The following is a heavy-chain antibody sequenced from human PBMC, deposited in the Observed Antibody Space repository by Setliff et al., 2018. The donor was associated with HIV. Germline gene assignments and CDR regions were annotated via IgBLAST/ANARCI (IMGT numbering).Heavy chain of an antibody. CDR3: ARGRSRIAARHCFDY. D-gene: IGHD6-6*01. Sequence: GASAKVSCKASGYTFTSYGISWVRQAPGQGLEWMGWISAYNGNTNYAQKLQGRVTMTTDTSTSTAYMELRSLRSDDTAVYYCARGRSRIAARHCFDYWGQGTLVTVSS. J-gene: IGHJ4*02. CDR2: ISAYNGNT. V-gene: IGHV1-18*01. CDR1: GYTFTSYG.